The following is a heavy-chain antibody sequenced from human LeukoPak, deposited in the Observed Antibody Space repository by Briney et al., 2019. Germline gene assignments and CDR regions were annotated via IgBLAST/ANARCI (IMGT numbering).Heavy chain of an antibody. D-gene: IGHD4-23*01. J-gene: IGHJ4*02. Sequence: SETLSLTCTVSGGSISNQIYSWGWIRQSPGKGLEWIGSVYYGGTTYYNPSLKSRITISVDTSKNQFSLKLTSVTAAETAVYYCARLSDYGGKADYWGQGTLVTVSS. CDR1: GGSISNQIYS. V-gene: IGHV4-39*01. CDR3: ARLSDYGGKADY. CDR2: VYYGGTT.